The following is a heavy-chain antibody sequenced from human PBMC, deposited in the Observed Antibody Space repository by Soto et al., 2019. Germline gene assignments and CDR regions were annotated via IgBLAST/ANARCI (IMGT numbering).Heavy chain of an antibody. J-gene: IGHJ6*02. CDR2: IRNRANSYTT. CDR3: ARDRLLIRGAWIGYDMDV. Sequence: EVQLVESGGGLVQPGGSLRLSCAASGFTFSDLYMDWVRQAPGKGLEWVGRIRNRANSYTTEYAASVRGRFTISRDDSKNSLYLQMNSLKIEDTAVYYCARDRLLIRGAWIGYDMDVWGLGTTVTVSS. CDR1: GFTFSDLY. D-gene: IGHD3-10*01. V-gene: IGHV3-72*01.